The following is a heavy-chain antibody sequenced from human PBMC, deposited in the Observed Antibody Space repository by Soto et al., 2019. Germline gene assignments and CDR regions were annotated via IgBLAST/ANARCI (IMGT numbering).Heavy chain of an antibody. CDR1: VYTFTSYD. Sequence: ASVKVSCKASVYTFTSYDINWVRQATGQGLEWMGWMNPNSGNTGYAQKFQGRVTMTRNTSISTAYMELSSLRSEDTAVYYCARLVRYYDFWSGYYNPGNYYYYYYMDVWGKGTTVTVSS. D-gene: IGHD3-3*01. J-gene: IGHJ6*03. V-gene: IGHV1-8*01. CDR3: ARLVRYYDFWSGYYNPGNYYYYYYMDV. CDR2: MNPNSGNT.